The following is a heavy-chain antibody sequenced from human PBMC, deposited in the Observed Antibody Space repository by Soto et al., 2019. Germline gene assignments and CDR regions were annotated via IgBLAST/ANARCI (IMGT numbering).Heavy chain of an antibody. CDR2: ISYDGSNK. CDR1: GFTFSSYG. D-gene: IGHD2-15*01. CDR3: AKDKDYPLDY. J-gene: IGHJ4*01. Sequence: AGGSLRLSCAASGFTFSSYGMHWVRQAPGKGLEWVAVISYDGSNKYYADSVKGLFTISRDNSKNTLYLQMNSLRAEDTAVYYCAKDKDYPLDYWGQGTLVTVSS. V-gene: IGHV3-30*18.